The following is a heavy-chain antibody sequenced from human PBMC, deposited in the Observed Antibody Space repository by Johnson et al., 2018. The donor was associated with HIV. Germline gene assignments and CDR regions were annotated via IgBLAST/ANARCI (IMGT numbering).Heavy chain of an antibody. J-gene: IGHJ3*02. D-gene: IGHD1-26*01. V-gene: IGHV3-20*04. CDR2: INWNGGST. CDR1: GFTFDNFA. Sequence: VQLVESGGSVVRPGGSLRLSCAASGFTFDNFAMSWVRQAPGKGLEWVSGINWNGGSTSYADSVKGRFTISRDNAKTSLHLQVNSLGAEDTALYYCARDHTNSWGHSTYGFDIWGQGTMVTGSS. CDR3: ARDHTNSWGHSTYGFDI.